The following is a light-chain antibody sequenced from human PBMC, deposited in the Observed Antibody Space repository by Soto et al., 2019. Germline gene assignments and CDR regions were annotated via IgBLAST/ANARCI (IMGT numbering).Light chain of an antibody. V-gene: IGKV3-20*01. CDR2: GAS. CDR3: QHYGSSPWT. CDR1: QSVTSLH. J-gene: IGKJ1*01. Sequence: EIVFTQSPGTLYLSPGERATLACRASQSVTSLHLAWSQQKLGQAPRLLIFGASSRATGIPDRFSGSGAGTDCTRTISRLEPDDFEVYYCQHYGSSPWTFGQGTKVDIK.